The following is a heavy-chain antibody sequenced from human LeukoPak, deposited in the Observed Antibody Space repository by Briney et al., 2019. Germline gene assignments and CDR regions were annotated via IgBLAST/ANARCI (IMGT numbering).Heavy chain of an antibody. CDR2: IIPILGIA. CDR1: GGTFSSYA. Sequence: GASVKVSCKASGGTFSSYAISWVRQAPGQGLEWMGRIIPILGIANYAQKFQGRVTITADKSTSTAYMELSSLRSEDTAVYYCAPAGIHSITFGGVIVPSDYWGQGTLVTVSS. J-gene: IGHJ4*02. V-gene: IGHV1-69*04. D-gene: IGHD3-16*02. CDR3: APAGIHSITFGGVIVPSDY.